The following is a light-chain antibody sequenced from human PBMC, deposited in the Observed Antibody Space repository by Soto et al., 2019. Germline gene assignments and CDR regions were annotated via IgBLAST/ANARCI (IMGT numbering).Light chain of an antibody. Sequence: QSVLTQPPSVSAAPGQKVTISCSGSSSNIGNNYVSWYQQLPGTAPKPLIYDNSERPSGIPDRFSGSKSGTSATLGITGLQTGDEADYYCGTWDSSLSAYVFGTGTKVTVL. J-gene: IGLJ1*01. CDR1: SSNIGNNY. CDR3: GTWDSSLSAYV. V-gene: IGLV1-51*01. CDR2: DNS.